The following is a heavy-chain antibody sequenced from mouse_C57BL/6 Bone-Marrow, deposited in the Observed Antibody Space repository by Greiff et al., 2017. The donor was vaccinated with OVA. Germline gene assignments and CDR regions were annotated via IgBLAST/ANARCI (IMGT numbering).Heavy chain of an antibody. CDR3: ARGGLYVGAMDY. V-gene: IGHV1-81*01. D-gene: IGHD1-1*01. CDR2: IYPRSGNT. Sequence: VQVVESGAELARPGASVKLSCKASGYTFTSYGISWVKQRTGQGLEWIGEIYPRSGNTYYNEKFKGKATLTADKSSSTAYMELRSLTSEDSAVYFCARGGLYVGAMDYWGQGTSVTVSS. J-gene: IGHJ4*01. CDR1: GYTFTSYG.